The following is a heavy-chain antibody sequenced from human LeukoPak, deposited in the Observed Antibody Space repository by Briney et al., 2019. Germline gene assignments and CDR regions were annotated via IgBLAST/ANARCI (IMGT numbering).Heavy chain of an antibody. CDR1: VYTFTRYY. J-gene: IGHJ6*03. D-gene: IGHD3-10*01. Sequence: ASVKVSCKASVYTFTRYYMLWVRQAPGHGLEGMGLINPNSDGTNYAQKFQGRVTMTSDTSDTTAYMELSRLRSDDTAVYYCARGHYYGSGMHYYYMDVWGKGTTVTVSS. CDR2: INPNSDGT. CDR3: ARGHYYGSGMHYYYMDV. V-gene: IGHV1-2*02.